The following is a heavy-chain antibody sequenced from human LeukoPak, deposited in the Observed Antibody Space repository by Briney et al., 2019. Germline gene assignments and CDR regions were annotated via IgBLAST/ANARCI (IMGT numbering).Heavy chain of an antibody. J-gene: IGHJ4*02. CDR1: GFTFSNVW. CDR2: IKTKTDGGTR. CDR3: TTLSIAAAGKRLDY. D-gene: IGHD6-13*01. V-gene: IGHV3-15*01. Sequence: GGSLRLSCAASGFTFSNVWMSWVRQAPGKGLEWVGRIKTKTDGGTRDYAAPVKGRFTISRDDSKNTLYVQMSSLKTEDTAVYYCTTLSIAAAGKRLDYWGQGTLVTVSS.